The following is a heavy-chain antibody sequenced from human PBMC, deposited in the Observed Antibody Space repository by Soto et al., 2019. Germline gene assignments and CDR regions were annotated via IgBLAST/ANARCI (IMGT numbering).Heavy chain of an antibody. CDR3: AKTTTALNYYYYGMDV. CDR2: ISGSGGST. J-gene: IGHJ6*02. CDR1: VFTFSSYA. D-gene: IGHD4-4*01. V-gene: IGHV3-23*01. Sequence: WWSLRLSCSASVFTFSSYAMSWFRQAPGKGLEWVSAISGSGGSTYYADSVKGRFTISRDNSKNTLYLQMNSLRAEDTAVYYCAKTTTALNYYYYGMDVWGQGTTVTVSS.